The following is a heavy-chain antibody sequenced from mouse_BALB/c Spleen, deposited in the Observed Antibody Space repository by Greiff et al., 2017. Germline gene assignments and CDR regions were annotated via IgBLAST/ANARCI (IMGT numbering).Heavy chain of an antibody. CDR2: INPSTGYT. CDR1: GYTFTSYW. V-gene: IGHV1-7*01. CDR3: ARFDGYYWFAY. J-gene: IGHJ3*01. D-gene: IGHD2-3*01. Sequence: VQLQQSGAELAKPGASVKMSCKASGYTFTSYWMHWVKQRPGQGLEWIGYINPSTGYTEYNQKFKDKATLTADKSSSTAYMQLSSLTSEDSAVYYCARFDGYYWFAYWGQGTLVTVSA.